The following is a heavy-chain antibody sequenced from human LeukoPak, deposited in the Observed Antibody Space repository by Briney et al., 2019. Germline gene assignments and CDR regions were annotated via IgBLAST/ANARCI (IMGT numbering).Heavy chain of an antibody. Sequence: SETLSLTCTVSGGSISSGSYYWSWIRQPAGKGLEWIGRIYTSGSTNYNPSLKSRVTISADTSKNQFSLKLSSVTAADTAVYYCAREYCSSTSCYAGGDYWGQGTLVTVSS. CDR1: GGSISSGSYY. V-gene: IGHV4-61*02. D-gene: IGHD2-2*01. J-gene: IGHJ4*02. CDR3: AREYCSSTSCYAGGDY. CDR2: IYTSGST.